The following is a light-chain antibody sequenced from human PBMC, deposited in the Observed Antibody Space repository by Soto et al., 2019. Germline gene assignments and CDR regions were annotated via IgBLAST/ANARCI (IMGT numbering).Light chain of an antibody. V-gene: IGKV3-20*01. CDR1: QTLTNSF. Sequence: EILLTQPPGTLSLSPGDRATLSCRASQTLTNSFLAWYQQKPGQTPRLLIYGASIRATDIPDRFSGSGSGTDFTLTISRLEPEDFAVYFCQQYGRLPLSFGGGTKVEIK. CDR3: QQYGRLPLS. CDR2: GAS. J-gene: IGKJ4*01.